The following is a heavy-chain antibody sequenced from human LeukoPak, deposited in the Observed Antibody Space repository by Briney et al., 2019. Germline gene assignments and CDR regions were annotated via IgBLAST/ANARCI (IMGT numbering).Heavy chain of an antibody. CDR2: ITSSGTYI. CDR1: GFTFNNYN. CDR3: ARGRLLLDY. Sequence: GGSLRLSCAASGFTFNNYNMNWVRQAPGKALEWVSSITSSGTYIFYADSVKGRFTISRDNAKNSLYLQMNSLRAEDTAVYYCARGRLLLDYWGQGTLVTVSS. D-gene: IGHD2-15*01. J-gene: IGHJ4*02. V-gene: IGHV3-21*01.